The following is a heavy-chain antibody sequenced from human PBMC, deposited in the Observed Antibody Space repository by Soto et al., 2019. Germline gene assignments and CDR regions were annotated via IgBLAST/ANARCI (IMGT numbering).Heavy chain of an antibody. D-gene: IGHD6-13*01. V-gene: IGHV1-24*01. J-gene: IGHJ3*02. CDR1: GYTLTELS. CDR2: FDPEDGET. Sequence: ASVKVSCKVSGYTLTELSMHWVRQAPGKGLEWMGGFDPEDGETIYAQKFQGRVTMTEDTSTDTAYMELSSLRSEDTAVYYCATDQLDLGAFDIWGQGTMVTVSS. CDR3: ATDQLDLGAFDI.